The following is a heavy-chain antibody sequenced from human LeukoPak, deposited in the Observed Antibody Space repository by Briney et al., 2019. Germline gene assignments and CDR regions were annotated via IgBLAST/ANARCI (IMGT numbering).Heavy chain of an antibody. CDR3: ARGGGSLGYCSSTSCYGWFDP. CDR1: GYTFTGYY. Sequence: SVKVSCKASGYTFTGYYMHWVRQAPGQGLEWMGRIIPILGIANYAQKFQGRVTITVDKSTSTAYMELSSLRSEDTAVYYCARGGGSLGYCSSTSCYGWFDPWGQGTLVTVSS. D-gene: IGHD2-2*01. V-gene: IGHV1-69*04. J-gene: IGHJ5*02. CDR2: IIPILGIA.